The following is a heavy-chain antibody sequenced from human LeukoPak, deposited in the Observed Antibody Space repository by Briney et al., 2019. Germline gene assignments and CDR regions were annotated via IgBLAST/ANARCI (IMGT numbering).Heavy chain of an antibody. V-gene: IGHV3-21*01. CDR1: GFAFSSYT. J-gene: IGHJ5*02. CDR2: ITVSSTYI. Sequence: PGGSLRLSCAASGFAFSSYTMNWVRQAPGKGLEWVSSITVSSTYIYYADSVKGRFTISRDNAKNSLYLQMNSLRAEDTAVYYCARFGGDKKASPITGTTKWFDPWGHGTLVTVSS. CDR3: ARFGGDKKASPITGTTKWFDP. D-gene: IGHD1-20*01.